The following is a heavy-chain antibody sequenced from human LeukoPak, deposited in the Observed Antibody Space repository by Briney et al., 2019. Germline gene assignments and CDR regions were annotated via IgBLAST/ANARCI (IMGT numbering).Heavy chain of an antibody. J-gene: IGHJ4*02. CDR3: ARVDRVGRQRKLDY. CDR1: GGSFSGYY. Sequence: PSETLSLTCAVYGGSFSGYYWSWIRQPPGKGLEWIGEINHSGSTNYNPSLKSRVTISVDTSKNQFSLKLSSVTAADTAVYYCARVDRVGRQRKLDYWGQGTLVTVSS. CDR2: INHSGST. D-gene: IGHD6-25*01. V-gene: IGHV4-34*01.